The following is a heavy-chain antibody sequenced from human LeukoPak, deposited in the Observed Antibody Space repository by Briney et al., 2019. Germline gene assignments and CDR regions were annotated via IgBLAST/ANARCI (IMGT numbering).Heavy chain of an antibody. V-gene: IGHV4-4*07. CDR3: ARGIADPYSFDS. D-gene: IGHD6-13*01. CDR2: INSTGST. Sequence: KPAETLSLTRTVSGASITFYYWSCIRHPAGGGMEWSGRINSTGSTNYSPSLKSRVTMSVDKSKNLFSLNLSSVTAADTAVYYCARGIADPYSFDSWGQGTLVTVSS. CDR1: GASITFYY. J-gene: IGHJ4*02.